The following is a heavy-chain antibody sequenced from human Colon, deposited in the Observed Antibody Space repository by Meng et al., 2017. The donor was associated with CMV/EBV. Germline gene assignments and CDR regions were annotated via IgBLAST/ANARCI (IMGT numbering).Heavy chain of an antibody. CDR3: ARDLRDVDVVRSLYWPRGLGMDV. J-gene: IGHJ6*02. Sequence: ASVKVSCKASGYTFTGYYMHWVRQAPGQGLEWMGWINPNSGGTHYAQNFQGRVTMTRDTSTSTINMELSSLTSEDTAVYFCARDLRDVDVVRSLYWPRGLGMDVWGQGTTVTVSS. CDR1: GYTFTGYY. CDR2: INPNSGGT. D-gene: IGHD2-8*02. V-gene: IGHV1-2*02.